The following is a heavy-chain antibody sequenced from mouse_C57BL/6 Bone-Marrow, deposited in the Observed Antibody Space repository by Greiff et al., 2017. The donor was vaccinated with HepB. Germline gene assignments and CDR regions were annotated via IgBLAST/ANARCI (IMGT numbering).Heavy chain of an antibody. D-gene: IGHD2-1*01. Sequence: VMLVESGPGLVQPSQSLSITCTVSGFSLTSYGVHWVRQSPGKGLEWLGVIWRGGSTDYNAAFMSRLSITKDNSKSQVFFKMNSLQADDTAIYYCAKNGGNYRGDAMDYWGQGTSVTVSS. CDR1: GFSLTSYG. CDR2: IWRGGST. V-gene: IGHV2-5*01. J-gene: IGHJ4*01. CDR3: AKNGGNYRGDAMDY.